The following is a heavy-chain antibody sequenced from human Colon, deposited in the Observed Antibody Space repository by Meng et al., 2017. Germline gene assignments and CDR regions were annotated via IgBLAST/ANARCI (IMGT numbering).Heavy chain of an antibody. D-gene: IGHD6-25*01. J-gene: IGHJ4*02. V-gene: IGHV4-31*02. Sequence: PSLNSRLTRSVDTFKNEFSLKLTSVTAADTAVYYCARDRSSAQYYFDYWGQGILVTVSS. CDR3: ARDRSSAQYYFDY.